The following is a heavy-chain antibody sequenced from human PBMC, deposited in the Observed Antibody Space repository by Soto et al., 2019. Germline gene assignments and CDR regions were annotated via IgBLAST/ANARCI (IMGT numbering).Heavy chain of an antibody. J-gene: IGHJ1*01. V-gene: IGHV4-59*01. CDR1: GGSITNYY. CDR3: ARVLLRRYRDSVFSD. D-gene: IGHD3-9*01. CDR2: VYYTGST. Sequence: SETLSLTCTVSGGSITNYYWTWIRQTPGKGLEWIGYVYYTGSTNYNPSLKSRVHISIDTSKNEFYLNLTSVTAAVTAIYYCARVLLRRYRDSVFSDWGDGKLVTXSS.